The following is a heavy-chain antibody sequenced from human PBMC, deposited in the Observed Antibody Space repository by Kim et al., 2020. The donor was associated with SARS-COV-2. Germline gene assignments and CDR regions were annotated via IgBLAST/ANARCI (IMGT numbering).Heavy chain of an antibody. Sequence: ASVKVSCKVSGYTLTELSMHWVRQAPGKGLEWMGGFDPEDGETIYAQKFQGRVTMTEDTSTDTAYMELSSLRSEDTAVYYCALRFLFPFGAGMDVWGQGTTVTVSS. CDR2: FDPEDGET. CDR3: ALRFLFPFGAGMDV. V-gene: IGHV1-24*01. J-gene: IGHJ6*02. D-gene: IGHD3-3*01. CDR1: GYTLTELS.